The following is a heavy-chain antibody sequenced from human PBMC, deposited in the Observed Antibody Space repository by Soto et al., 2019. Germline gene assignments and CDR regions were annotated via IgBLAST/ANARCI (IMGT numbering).Heavy chain of an antibody. J-gene: IGHJ4*02. D-gene: IGHD4-17*01. CDR1: GYTFTGYY. V-gene: IGHV1-2*04. CDR3: ASDGVNTPPDPGFDY. CDR2: INPNSGGT. Sequence: ASVKVSCKASGYTFTGYYMHWVRQAPGQGLEWMGWINPNSGGTNYAQKFQGWVTMTRDTSISTAYMELSRLRSDDTAVYYCASDGVNTPPDPGFDYWGQGTLVTVSS.